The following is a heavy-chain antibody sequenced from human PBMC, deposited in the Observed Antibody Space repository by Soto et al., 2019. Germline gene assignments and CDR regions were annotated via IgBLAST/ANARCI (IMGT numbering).Heavy chain of an antibody. J-gene: IGHJ5*01. CDR2: IHHSGST. D-gene: IGHD3-10*01. V-gene: IGHV4-39*01. CDR3: AKTINYYGLGTFCRFDS. Sequence: PSETLSLTCTISGDSITGRSHYWGWIRQPPGEGLQWIGNIHHSGSTSYNPSLKSRVTISVDTPKNQFSLKLTSVTAADTAVYYCAKTINYYGLGTFCRFDSWGQGTLVTVSS. CDR1: GDSITGRSHY.